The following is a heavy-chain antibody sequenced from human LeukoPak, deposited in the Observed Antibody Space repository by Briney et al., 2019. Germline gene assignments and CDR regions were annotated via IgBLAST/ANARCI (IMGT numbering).Heavy chain of an antibody. CDR1: GGSISSYY. Sequence: EASETLSLTCTVSGGSISSYYWSWIRQPAGKGLEWIGRIYTSGSTNCNPSLKSRVTMSVDTSKNQFSLKLSSVTAADTAVYYCARSGYDFWSGYPSTTFYMDVWGKGTTVTVSS. J-gene: IGHJ6*03. D-gene: IGHD3-3*01. CDR3: ARSGYDFWSGYPSTTFYMDV. V-gene: IGHV4-4*07. CDR2: IYTSGST.